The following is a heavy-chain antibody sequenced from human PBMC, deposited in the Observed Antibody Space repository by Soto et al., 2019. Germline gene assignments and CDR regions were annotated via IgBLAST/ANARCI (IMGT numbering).Heavy chain of an antibody. J-gene: IGHJ2*01. V-gene: IGHV3-23*01. CDR1: GFTFSNYA. CDR3: AKTGGRGSFSDWYFDL. D-gene: IGHD1-1*01. CDR2: LGDAGGST. Sequence: EVQLLESGGGLVQPGGSLRLSCAASGFTFSNYAMTWVRQAPGKGLEWVSALGDAGGSTYYADSVEGRFTVSRDNSKNTLYLQMNSLRADDTAIYYCAKTGGRGSFSDWYFDLWGRGTLVTVSS.